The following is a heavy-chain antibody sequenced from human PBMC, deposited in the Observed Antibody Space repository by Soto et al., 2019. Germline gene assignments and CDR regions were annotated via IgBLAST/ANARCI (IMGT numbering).Heavy chain of an antibody. J-gene: IGHJ4*02. Sequence: SSETLSLTCTVSGGSISSSSYYWGWIRQPPGKGLEWIGSIYYSGSTYYNPSLKSRVTISVDTSKNQFSLKLSSVTAADTAVYYCATFIFGGVPIIAYWGQGTLVTVSS. D-gene: IGHD3-16*01. CDR1: GGSISSSSYY. CDR2: IYYSGST. V-gene: IGHV4-39*01. CDR3: ATFIFGGVPIIAY.